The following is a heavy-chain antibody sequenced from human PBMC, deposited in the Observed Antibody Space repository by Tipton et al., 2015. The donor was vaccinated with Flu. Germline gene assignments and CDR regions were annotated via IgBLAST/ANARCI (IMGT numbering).Heavy chain of an antibody. Sequence: LRLSCTVSGGSISNYYWSWIRQPPGKGLEWIGNIFYSGNAHYSPSLKSRVTISVDTSNNHFSLKLSSVTAADTAVYYCARQQTHGGSWYFFDYWGQGSLVTVT. V-gene: IGHV4-59*08. J-gene: IGHJ4*02. CDR2: IFYSGNA. CDR3: ARQQTHGGSWYFFDY. CDR1: GGSISNYY. D-gene: IGHD5-24*01.